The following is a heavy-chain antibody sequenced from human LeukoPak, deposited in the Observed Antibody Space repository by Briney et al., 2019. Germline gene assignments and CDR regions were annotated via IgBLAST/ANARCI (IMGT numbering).Heavy chain of an antibody. CDR1: GFTFSSYG. V-gene: IGHV3-30*18. J-gene: IGHJ4*02. CDR3: AKGKEVRLLPTYIDY. CDR2: ILYDGSNK. D-gene: IGHD2-15*01. Sequence: PGGSLRLSCAASGFTFSSYGMHWVRQAPGKGLEWVAVILYDGSNKYYADSVKGRFTISRDNSKNTLYLQMNSLRAEDTAVYYCAKGKEVRLLPTYIDYWGQGTLVTVSS.